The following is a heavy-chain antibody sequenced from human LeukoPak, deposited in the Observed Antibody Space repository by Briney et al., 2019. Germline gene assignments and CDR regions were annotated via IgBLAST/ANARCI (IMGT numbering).Heavy chain of an antibody. CDR3: ASSYGLGSYSLYVY. J-gene: IGHJ4*02. V-gene: IGHV4-4*07. Sequence: GTLRLSCEASGFTFSHIGMAWVRQAPGKGLEWIGRISFSGSTNYNPSLKSRLTVSLDTSKKQFSLKLSSVTAADTAVYYCASSYGLGSYSLYVYWGQGTLVTVSS. CDR2: ISFSGST. CDR1: GFTFSHIG. D-gene: IGHD3-10*01.